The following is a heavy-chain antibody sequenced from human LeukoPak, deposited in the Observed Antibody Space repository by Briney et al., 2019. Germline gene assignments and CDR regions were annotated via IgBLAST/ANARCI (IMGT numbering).Heavy chain of an antibody. CDR1: GFTFSSYA. CDR2: ISGSGGST. V-gene: IGHV3-23*01. CDR3: ARSPYDWNYGDY. D-gene: IGHD1-20*01. Sequence: PGGSLRPSCAASGFTFSSYAMSWVRQAPGEGLEWVSAISGSGGSTYYADSVKGRFTVSRDNSKNTLYLQMNSLRAEDTAVYYCARSPYDWNYGDYWGQGTLVTVSS. J-gene: IGHJ4*02.